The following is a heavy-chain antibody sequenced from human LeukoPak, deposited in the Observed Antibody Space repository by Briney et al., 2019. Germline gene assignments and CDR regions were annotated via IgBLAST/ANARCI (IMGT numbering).Heavy chain of an antibody. J-gene: IGHJ4*02. CDR3: ARDGGVWSRDH. V-gene: IGHV3-21*01. CDR1: GFTFSSYS. CDR2: IGSTNYI. D-gene: IGHD2-8*02. Sequence: GGSLRLSCAASGFTFSSYSMGWVRQAPGKGLEWVSSIGSTNYIVYVDSVKGRFTISRDNSKNTLSLQMNSLRAEDTAVYYCARDGGVWSRDHWGQGTLVTVSS.